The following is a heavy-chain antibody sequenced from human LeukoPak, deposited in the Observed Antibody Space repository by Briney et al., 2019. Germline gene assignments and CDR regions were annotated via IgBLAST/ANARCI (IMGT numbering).Heavy chain of an antibody. Sequence: GGSLRLSCAASGFTFSSYGMHWVRQAPGKGLEWVAVISYDGSNKYYADSVKGRFTISRDNSKNTLYLQMNSLRAEDTAVYYCARAAYDCSSTSCYGPGGFDPWGQGTLVTVSS. CDR3: ARAAYDCSSTSCYGPGGFDP. CDR1: GFTFSSYG. D-gene: IGHD2-2*01. CDR2: ISYDGSNK. J-gene: IGHJ5*02. V-gene: IGHV3-30*03.